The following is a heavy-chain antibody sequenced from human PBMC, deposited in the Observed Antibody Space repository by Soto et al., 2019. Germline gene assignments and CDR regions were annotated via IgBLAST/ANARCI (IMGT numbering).Heavy chain of an antibody. Sequence: SETLSLTCTVSGGSISSYYWSWIRQPPGKGLEWIGYIYYSGSTDYNPSLKSRVTISVDTSKNQFSLKLSSVTAADTAVYYCARFRGGATKDFDYWGQGTLVTVSS. D-gene: IGHD1-26*01. CDR2: IYYSGST. CDR3: ARFRGGATKDFDY. CDR1: GGSISSYY. J-gene: IGHJ4*02. V-gene: IGHV4-59*01.